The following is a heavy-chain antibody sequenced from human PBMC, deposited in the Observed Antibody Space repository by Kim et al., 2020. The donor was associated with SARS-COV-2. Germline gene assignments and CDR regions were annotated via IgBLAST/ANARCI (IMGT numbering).Heavy chain of an antibody. CDR3: ARLPAYGSGKGGPFDY. Sequence: SETLSLTCTVSGGSLSDYFWSWIRQPPGKGLEWIGYIYYSGTTNYNPSPKRRLTISVDTSKNQLPLKLTSVSAADTAVYYCARLPAYGSGKGGPFDYWGQGTLVTVPS. V-gene: IGHV4-59*08. D-gene: IGHD3-10*01. CDR1: GGSLSDYF. CDR2: IYYSGTT. J-gene: IGHJ4*02.